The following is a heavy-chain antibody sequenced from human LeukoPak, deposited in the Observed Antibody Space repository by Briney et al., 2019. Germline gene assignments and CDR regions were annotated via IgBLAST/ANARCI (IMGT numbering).Heavy chain of an antibody. CDR3: AREKQQLVPLRYFDL. CDR2: IYYSGST. CDR1: GGSISSYY. D-gene: IGHD6-13*01. Sequence: SETLSLTCTVSGGSISSYYWSWIRQPPGKGPEWIGYIYYSGSTNYNPSLKSRVTISVDTSKNQFSLKLSSVTAADTAVYYCAREKQQLVPLRYFDLWGRGTLVTVSS. J-gene: IGHJ2*01. V-gene: IGHV4-59*01.